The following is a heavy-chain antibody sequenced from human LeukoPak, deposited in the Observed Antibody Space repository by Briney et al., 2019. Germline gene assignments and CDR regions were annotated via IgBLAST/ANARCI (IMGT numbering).Heavy chain of an antibody. D-gene: IGHD2-15*01. J-gene: IGHJ3*02. CDR1: GFTFNTYS. CDR2: ISSSDTYI. V-gene: IGHV3-21*01. Sequence: GGSLRLSCAASGFTFNTYSMNRVRQAPGKGLEWVSSISSSDTYIHYADSVKGRFTISRDNAKNSLYLQMNSLRAEDTAVYYCARGQYCSGATCYVNDAFDIWGQGTMVTVSS. CDR3: ARGQYCSGATCYVNDAFDI.